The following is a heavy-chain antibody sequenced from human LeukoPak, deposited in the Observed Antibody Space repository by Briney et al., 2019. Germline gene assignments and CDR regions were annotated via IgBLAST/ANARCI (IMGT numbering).Heavy chain of an antibody. D-gene: IGHD2/OR15-2a*01. V-gene: IGHV4-59*11. CDR3: ARGHYFDQNLDY. Sequence: PSETLSLTCTVSGRSISSHYWSWIRQPPGKGLEWIGYIYYSGSTNYNPSLKSRVTISVDTSKNQFSLKLSSVTAADTAVYYCARGHYFDQNLDYWGQGTLVTVSS. CDR1: GRSISSHY. CDR2: IYYSGST. J-gene: IGHJ4*02.